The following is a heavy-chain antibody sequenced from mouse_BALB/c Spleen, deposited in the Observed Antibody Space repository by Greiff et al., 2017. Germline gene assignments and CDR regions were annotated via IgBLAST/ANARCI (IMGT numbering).Heavy chain of an antibody. Sequence: EVMLVESGGGLVKPGGSLKLSCAASGFTFSSYAMSWVRQTPEKRLEWVASISSGGSTYYPDSVKGRFTISRDNARNILYLQMSSLRSEDTAMYYCARESGYDEDWFAYWGQGTLVTVSA. CDR2: ISSGGST. D-gene: IGHD2-14*01. V-gene: IGHV5-6-5*01. J-gene: IGHJ3*01. CDR3: ARESGYDEDWFAY. CDR1: GFTFSSYA.